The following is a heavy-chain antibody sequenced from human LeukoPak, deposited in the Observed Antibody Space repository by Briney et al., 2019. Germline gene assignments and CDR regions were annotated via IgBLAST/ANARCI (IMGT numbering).Heavy chain of an antibody. CDR1: GGSFSGYY. CDR2: INHSGST. Sequence: PSETLSLTCAVYGGSFSGYYWSWIRQPPGKGLEWIGEINHSGSTNYNPSLKSRVTISVDTSKNQFSLKLSSVTAADTAVYCCARGRIVGATTFDYWGQGTLVTVSS. CDR3: ARGRIVGATTFDY. V-gene: IGHV4-34*01. D-gene: IGHD1-26*01. J-gene: IGHJ4*02.